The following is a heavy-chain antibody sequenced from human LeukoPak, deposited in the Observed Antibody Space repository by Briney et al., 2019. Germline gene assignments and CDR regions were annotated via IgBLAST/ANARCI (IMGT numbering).Heavy chain of an antibody. J-gene: IGHJ4*02. CDR1: GFTFSSYS. CDR2: ISSSSTYI. V-gene: IGHV3-21*01. CDR3: AREVHGVSGWYFDY. Sequence: GGSLRLSCAASGFTFSSYSMNWVRQAPGKGLEWVSSISSSSTYIYYADSVKGRFTISRDNAKNSLYLQMNSLRAEDTAVYYCAREVHGVSGWYFDYWGQGTLVTVSS. D-gene: IGHD6-19*01.